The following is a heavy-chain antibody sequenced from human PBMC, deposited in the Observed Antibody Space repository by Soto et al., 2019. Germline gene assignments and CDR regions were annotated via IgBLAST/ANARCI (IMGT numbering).Heavy chain of an antibody. Sequence: EVQLLESGGALLQPGGSLRLSCAASGFTFTSYVMSWVRQAPGKGLEWVSTISGGGETTQYAESVEGRFTIARDNAKNTLYLQMNSLTAEDTAVYYCAKKRPGYSPFDCWGQGTLVTVSS. V-gene: IGHV3-23*01. CDR1: GFTFTSYV. D-gene: IGHD3-9*01. CDR3: AKKRPGYSPFDC. J-gene: IGHJ4*02. CDR2: ISGGGETT.